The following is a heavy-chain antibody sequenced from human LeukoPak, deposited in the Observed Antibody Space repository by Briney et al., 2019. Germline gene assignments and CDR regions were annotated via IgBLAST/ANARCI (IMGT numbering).Heavy chain of an antibody. D-gene: IGHD5-12*01. CDR3: ARDLDIVAAIDY. J-gene: IGHJ4*02. V-gene: IGHV3-7*01. Sequence: GGSLRLSCAASGFAFSNYWMVWVRQAPGKGLEWVANIKQDGSEKYYVDSEKGRFTISRDNAKNSLYLQMNSLRAEDTAVYYCARDLDIVAAIDYWGQGTLVTVSS. CDR2: IKQDGSEK. CDR1: GFAFSNYW.